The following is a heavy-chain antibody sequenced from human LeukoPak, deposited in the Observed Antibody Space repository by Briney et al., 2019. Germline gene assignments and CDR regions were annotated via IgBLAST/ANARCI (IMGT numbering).Heavy chain of an antibody. CDR1: GDSITSDY. CDR3: ARQYDNTGYYSNWFDP. D-gene: IGHD3-22*01. Sequence: SETLSLTCTVSGDSITSDYWAWIRQPPGKGLEWIGCIYYSGSTNYNPSLKSRVTISVDTSKNQFSLELTSVTAADTAIYYCARQYDNTGYYSNWFDPWGQGTLLTVSS. J-gene: IGHJ5*02. CDR2: IYYSGST. V-gene: IGHV4-59*01.